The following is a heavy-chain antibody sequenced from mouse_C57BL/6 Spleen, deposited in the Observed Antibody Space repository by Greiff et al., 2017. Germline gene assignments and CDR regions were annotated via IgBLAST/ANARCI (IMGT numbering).Heavy chain of an antibody. Sequence: VQLQQSGPELVKPGASVKISCKASGYAFSSSWMNWVKQRPGKGLEWIGRIYPGDGDTNYNGKFKGKATLTADKSSSTAYMQLSSLTSEDSAVYFCARGGSYAYYYAMDYWGQGTSVTVSS. CDR1: GYAFSSSW. D-gene: IGHD1-1*02. CDR2: IYPGDGDT. CDR3: ARGGSYAYYYAMDY. V-gene: IGHV1-82*01. J-gene: IGHJ4*01.